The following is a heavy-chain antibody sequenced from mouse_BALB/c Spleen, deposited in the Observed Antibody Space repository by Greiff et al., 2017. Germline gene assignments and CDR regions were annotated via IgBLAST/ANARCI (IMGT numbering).Heavy chain of an antibody. V-gene: IGHV2-9*02. CDR2: IWAGGST. D-gene: IGHD1-1*02. CDR3: ARDDDNGGCYGSTMDY. Sequence: VQLQESGPGLVAPSQSLSITCTASGFSLTSYGVHWVRQPPGQGLEWLGVIWAGGSTNYNSALMSRLSISKDNSKSQVFLKMNSLQTDDTAMYCCARDDDNGGCYGSTMDYWGQGTSVTVSS. J-gene: IGHJ4*01. CDR1: GFSLTSYG.